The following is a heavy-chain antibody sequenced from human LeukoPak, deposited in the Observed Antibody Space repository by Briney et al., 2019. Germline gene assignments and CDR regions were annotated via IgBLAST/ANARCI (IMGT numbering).Heavy chain of an antibody. Sequence: GGSLRLSCAASGFTFSGSAMHWVRQASGKGLVWVGRIRSKANSYATAYAASVKGRFTISRDDSKNTAYLQMNSLKTEDTAVYYCTTSLISGYYIDYWGQGTLVTVSS. CDR3: TTSLISGYYIDY. D-gene: IGHD3-22*01. J-gene: IGHJ4*02. CDR2: IRSKANSYAT. CDR1: GFTFSGSA. V-gene: IGHV3-73*01.